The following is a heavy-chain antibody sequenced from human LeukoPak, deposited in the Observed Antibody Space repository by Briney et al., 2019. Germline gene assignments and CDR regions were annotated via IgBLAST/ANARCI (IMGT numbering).Heavy chain of an antibody. CDR2: IKQDGSEK. V-gene: IGHV3-7*01. Sequence: GGSLRLSCAASGFTFSSYWMSWVRQAPGKGLEWVANIKQDGSEKYYVDSVKGRFTISRDNAKNSLYLQMNSLRAEDTAVYYCARRVSYGDYVSWFDPWGQGTLVTVSS. J-gene: IGHJ5*02. CDR1: GFTFSSYW. D-gene: IGHD4-17*01. CDR3: ARRVSYGDYVSWFDP.